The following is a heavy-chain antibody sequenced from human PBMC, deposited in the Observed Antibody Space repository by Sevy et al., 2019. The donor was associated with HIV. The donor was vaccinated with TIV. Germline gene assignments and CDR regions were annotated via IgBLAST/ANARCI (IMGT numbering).Heavy chain of an antibody. Sequence: SETLSLTCTVSGGSISSSDAYWSWIRQPPGKGLEWIGYIHYSGGTYYNPFLKSRVAMSVDTSEKQFSLKLSLLTAADTAVYYCANKRGYNYGPFDYWGQGTLVTVSS. J-gene: IGHJ4*02. CDR3: ANKRGYNYGPFDY. D-gene: IGHD5-12*01. CDR2: IHYSGGT. CDR1: GGSISSSDAY. V-gene: IGHV4-30-4*01.